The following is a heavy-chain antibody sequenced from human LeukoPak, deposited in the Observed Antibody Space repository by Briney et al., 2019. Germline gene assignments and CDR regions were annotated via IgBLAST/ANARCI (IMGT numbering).Heavy chain of an antibody. V-gene: IGHV1-69*06. CDR2: IIPIFGTA. J-gene: IGHJ4*02. Sequence: GASVTVSCKASGGTFSSYAISWVRQAPGQGLEWMGGIIPIFGTANYAQKFQGRVTITADKSTSTAYMELSSLRSEDTAVYYCARASRYYGSSGYYGYWGQGTLVTVSS. CDR3: ARASRYYGSSGYYGY. CDR1: GGTFSSYA. D-gene: IGHD3-22*01.